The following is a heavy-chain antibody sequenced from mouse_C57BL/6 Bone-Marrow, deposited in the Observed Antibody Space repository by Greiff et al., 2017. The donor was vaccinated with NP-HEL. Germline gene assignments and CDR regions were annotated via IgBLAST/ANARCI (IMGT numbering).Heavy chain of an antibody. CDR1: GYSITSDY. J-gene: IGHJ1*03. CDR3: ARYPYYYGSSPYWYFDV. D-gene: IGHD1-1*01. V-gene: IGHV3-8*01. Sequence: EVKLQESGPGLAKPSQTLSLTCSVTGYSITSDYWNWIRKFPGNKLEYMGYISYSGSTYYNPSPKSRNSITRDTSKNQYYLQLNSVTTEDTATYYCARYPYYYGSSPYWYFDVWGTGTTVTVSS. CDR2: ISYSGST.